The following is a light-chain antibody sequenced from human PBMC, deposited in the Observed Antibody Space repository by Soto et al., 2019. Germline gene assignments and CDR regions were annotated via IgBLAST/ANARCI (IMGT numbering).Light chain of an antibody. CDR3: QQYDLVPRT. V-gene: IGKV1-33*01. CDR1: QDIRKI. CDR2: DAS. J-gene: IGKJ1*01. Sequence: DIQMTQFPSSLSASEGDRGTITCQASQDIRKILNWYQQKPGKAPKLLIYDASNLKTGVPSRFSGSGSGTDFTFTISSLQPEDVATYYCQQYDLVPRTFGQGTKVEIK.